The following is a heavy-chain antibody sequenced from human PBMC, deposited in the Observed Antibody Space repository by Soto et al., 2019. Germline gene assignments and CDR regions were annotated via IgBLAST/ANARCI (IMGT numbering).Heavy chain of an antibody. D-gene: IGHD2-15*01. J-gene: IGHJ3*02. CDR3: AKDGAI. CDR2: VINSGGST. CDR1: GFIFRSYA. V-gene: IGHV3-23*01. Sequence: EVQLLESGGGLVQPGGSLRLSCAASGFIFRSYAMNWVRQAPGKGLEWVSGVINSGGSTYYADFVEGRFSISRDNSRNTLYLQMNSLRAEGTAVYYCAKDGAIWGKGTMVTVSS.